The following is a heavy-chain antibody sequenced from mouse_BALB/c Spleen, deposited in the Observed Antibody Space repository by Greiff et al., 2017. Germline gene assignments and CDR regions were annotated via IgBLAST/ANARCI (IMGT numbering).Heavy chain of an antibody. Sequence: QVQLQQSGAELVRPGTSVKVSCKASGYAFTNYLIEWVKQRPGQGLEWIGVINPGSGGTNYNEKFKGKATLTADKSSSTAYMQLSSLTSDDSAVYFCARRGDYGSSSWFAYWGQGTLVTVSA. CDR1: GYAFTNYL. V-gene: IGHV1-54*01. D-gene: IGHD1-1*01. CDR3: ARRGDYGSSSWFAY. J-gene: IGHJ3*01. CDR2: INPGSGGT.